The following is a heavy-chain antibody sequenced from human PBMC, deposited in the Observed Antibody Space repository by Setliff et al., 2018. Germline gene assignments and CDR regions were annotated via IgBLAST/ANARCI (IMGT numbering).Heavy chain of an antibody. CDR3: ARVDIVVVVAAIEFDY. Sequence: ASVKVSCKASGYTFTGYYMHWVRQAPGQGLEWRGWINPNSGGTNYAQKFQGWVTMTKDTSISTAYMELSRLRSDDTAVYYCARVDIVVVVAAIEFDYWGQGTLVTVSS. CDR1: GYTFTGYY. D-gene: IGHD2-15*01. V-gene: IGHV1-2*04. CDR2: INPNSGGT. J-gene: IGHJ4*02.